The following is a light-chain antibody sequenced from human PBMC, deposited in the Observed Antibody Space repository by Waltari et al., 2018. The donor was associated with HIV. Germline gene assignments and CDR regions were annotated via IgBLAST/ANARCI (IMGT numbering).Light chain of an antibody. CDR3: QQYKSYSLT. CDR1: QNVDNW. J-gene: IGKJ5*01. CDR2: KTS. Sequence: DIQMTQSPSTLSASVGDRVIITCRSSQNVDNWLAWYQQRPGSAPKVLIYKTSTLQTGVPSRFSGSGSGTEFSLTISSLQPDDFATYYCQQYKSYSLTFGQGTQLEIK. V-gene: IGKV1-5*03.